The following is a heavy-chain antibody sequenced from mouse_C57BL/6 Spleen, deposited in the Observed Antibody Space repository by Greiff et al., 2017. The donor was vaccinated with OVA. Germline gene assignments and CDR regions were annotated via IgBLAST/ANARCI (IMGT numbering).Heavy chain of an antibody. CDR3: AREYGEYGGDYYAMDY. J-gene: IGHJ4*01. V-gene: IGHV1-82*01. Sequence: QVQLKESGPELVKPGASVKISCKASGYAFSSSWMNWVKQRPGKGLEWIGRIYPGDGDTNYNGKFKGKATLTADKSSSTAYMQLSSLTSEDSAVYFCAREYGEYGGDYYAMDYWGQGTSVTVSS. CDR1: GYAFSSSW. CDR2: IYPGDGDT. D-gene: IGHD2-13*01.